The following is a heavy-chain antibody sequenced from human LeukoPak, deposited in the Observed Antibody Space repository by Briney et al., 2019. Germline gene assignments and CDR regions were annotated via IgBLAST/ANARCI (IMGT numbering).Heavy chain of an antibody. D-gene: IGHD2-2*01. V-gene: IGHV1-69-2*01. J-gene: IGHJ4*02. CDR3: ATWGGLRPAATLDY. Sequence: ASVKVSCKVSGYTFIKYYMHWVRQAPGKGLEWIGHVDPEDGQAKYAEKFQGRVTFTADTSADTAFMELSSLRSDDTAVFYCATWGGLRPAATLDYWGQGTLLTVSS. CDR2: VDPEDGQA. CDR1: GYTFIKYY.